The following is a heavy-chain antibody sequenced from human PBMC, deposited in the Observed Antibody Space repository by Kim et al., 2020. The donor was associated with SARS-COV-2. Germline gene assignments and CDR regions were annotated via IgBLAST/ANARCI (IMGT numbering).Heavy chain of an antibody. CDR3: ARGAGPDYYYYGMDV. J-gene: IGHJ6*02. V-gene: IGHV3-13*04. CDR2: IGTAGDT. CDR1: GFTFSSYD. Sequence: GGSLRLSCAASGFTFSSYDMHWVRQATGKGLEWVSAIGTAGDTYYPGSVKGRFTISRENAKNSLYLQMNSLGAGDTAVYYCARGAGPDYYYYGMDVWGQGTTVTVSS.